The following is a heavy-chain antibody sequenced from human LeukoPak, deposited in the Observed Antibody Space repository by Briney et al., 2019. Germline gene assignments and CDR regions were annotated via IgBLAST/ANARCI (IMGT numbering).Heavy chain of an antibody. CDR2: IYSGGST. CDR3: AKGVSGYNWNDDYYGMDV. D-gene: IGHD1-20*01. Sequence: PGGSLRLSCAASGFTVSSNYMSWVRQAPGKGLEWVSVIYSGGSTYYADSVKGRFTIFRDNSKNTLYLQMNSLRAEDTAVYYCAKGVSGYNWNDDYYGMDVWGQGTTVTVSS. J-gene: IGHJ6*02. CDR1: GFTVSSNY. V-gene: IGHV3-66*01.